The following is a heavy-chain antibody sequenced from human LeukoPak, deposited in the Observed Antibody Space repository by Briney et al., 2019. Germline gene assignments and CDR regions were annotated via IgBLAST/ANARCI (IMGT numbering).Heavy chain of an antibody. V-gene: IGHV4-4*07. D-gene: IGHD3-10*01. J-gene: IGHJ6*03. Sequence: SETLSPTCTVSGGSISSYYWSWIRQPAGKGLEWIGRIYTSGSTNYNPSLKSRVTMSVDTSKNQFSLKLSSVTAADTAVYYCARAGITMIRGVGYYYMDVWGKGTTVTVSS. CDR1: GGSISSYY. CDR2: IYTSGST. CDR3: ARAGITMIRGVGYYYMDV.